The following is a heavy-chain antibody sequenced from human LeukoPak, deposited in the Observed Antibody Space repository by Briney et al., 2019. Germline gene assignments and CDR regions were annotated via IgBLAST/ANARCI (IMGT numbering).Heavy chain of an antibody. CDR1: GFTFSSYE. V-gene: IGHV3-48*03. CDR3: ARDQGYSGHDWSFDY. Sequence: GGSLRLSCAASGFTFSSYEMNWVRQAPGKGLEWVSYISSSDSTIYYADSVKGRFTISRDNAKKSLYLQMNSLRAEDTAVYYCARDQGYSGHDWSFDYWGQGTLVTVSS. CDR2: ISSSDSTI. D-gene: IGHD5-12*01. J-gene: IGHJ4*02.